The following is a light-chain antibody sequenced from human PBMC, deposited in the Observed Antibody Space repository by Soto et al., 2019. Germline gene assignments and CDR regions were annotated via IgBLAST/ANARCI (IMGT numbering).Light chain of an antibody. V-gene: IGKV1-33*01. CDR2: DTS. Sequence: DIEMTQSPSSLSASVGDRVIITCRASQDIRNYLNWYQEKPGRAPKLLIYDTSNLQTGVPSRFSGSGSGTDFAFTISSLQPEDIATYDCQQHKSVPLTFGGGTRLDIK. CDR1: QDIRNY. J-gene: IGKJ4*02. CDR3: QQHKSVPLT.